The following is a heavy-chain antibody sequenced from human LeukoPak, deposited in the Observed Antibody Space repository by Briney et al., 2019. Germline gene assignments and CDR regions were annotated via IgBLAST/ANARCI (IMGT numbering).Heavy chain of an antibody. CDR2: ISPYNGNT. Sequence: GASVKVSCKASGYTFTIYGINWVRQAPGQGLEWMGWISPYNGNTNYAQKVQGRVTVATDTSTSTAYMELRSLRSDDTAVYYCARASYYYDISGAGAFDIWGQGTMVTVSS. V-gene: IGHV1-18*01. J-gene: IGHJ3*02. CDR3: ARASYYYDISGAGAFDI. D-gene: IGHD3-22*01. CDR1: GYTFTIYG.